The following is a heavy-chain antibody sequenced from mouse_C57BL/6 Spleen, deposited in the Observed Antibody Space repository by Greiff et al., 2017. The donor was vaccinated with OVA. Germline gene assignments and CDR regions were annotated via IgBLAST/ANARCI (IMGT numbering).Heavy chain of an antibody. CDR3: ARYDGLLGFMDY. J-gene: IGHJ4*01. Sequence: EVHLVESGGGLVQPGGSLSLSCAASGFTFTDYYMSWVRQPPGKALEWLGFIRNKANGYTTEYSASVKGRFTITTDNSQSILYLQMNALRAEDSATYYCARYDGLLGFMDYWGQGTSVTVSS. CDR1: GFTFTDYY. D-gene: IGHD3-1*01. V-gene: IGHV7-3*01. CDR2: IRNKANGYTT.